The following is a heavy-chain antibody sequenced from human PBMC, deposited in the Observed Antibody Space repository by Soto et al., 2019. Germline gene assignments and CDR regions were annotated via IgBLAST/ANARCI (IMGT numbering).Heavy chain of an antibody. CDR1: GCSISSYY. Sequence: SETLSLTFNASGCSISSYYWRWIRRPPGKGLEWIGYIYYSENTYSNPSLKSRVAISRDTSKNQVSLKLSSVTAADTAVYYCANLDKISIGGGIGPNFAFSIWGQGTMVTVSS. CDR2: IYYSENT. J-gene: IGHJ3*02. V-gene: IGHV4-59*08. CDR3: ANLDKISIGGGIGPNFAFSI. D-gene: IGHD3-16*02.